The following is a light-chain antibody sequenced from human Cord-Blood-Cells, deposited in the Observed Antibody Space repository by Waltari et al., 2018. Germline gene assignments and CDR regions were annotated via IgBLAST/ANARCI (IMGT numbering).Light chain of an antibody. CDR1: RGHSSYA. J-gene: IGLJ2*01. CDR2: LNSDGSH. CDR3: QTWGTGHVV. V-gene: IGLV4-69*01. Sequence: QLVLTQSPSASASLGASVKLTCTLSRGHSSYAIAWHQQQPEKGPRYLMRLNSDGSHRKGDWSPDRFSGASSRAERYLTIASLQSEDEADYYCQTWGTGHVVFGGGTKLTVL.